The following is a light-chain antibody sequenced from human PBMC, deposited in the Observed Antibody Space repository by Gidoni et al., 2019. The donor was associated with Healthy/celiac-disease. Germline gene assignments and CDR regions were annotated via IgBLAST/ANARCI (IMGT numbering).Light chain of an antibody. CDR2: GAS. CDR1: QSVSSSY. CDR3: QQYGSSPWT. J-gene: IGKJ1*01. Sequence: IVLTQSPGTLSLSPGERATLSCRASQSVSSSYLAWYQQKPGQAPSLLISGASRRATGIPDRFSGSGSGTDFTLTISRLEAEDFAVYYCQQYGSSPWTFGQGTKVEIK. V-gene: IGKV3-20*01.